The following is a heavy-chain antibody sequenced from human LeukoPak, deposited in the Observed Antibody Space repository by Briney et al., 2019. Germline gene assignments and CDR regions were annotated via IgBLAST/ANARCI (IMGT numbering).Heavy chain of an antibody. CDR2: TYYRSKWYN. J-gene: IGHJ3*02. Sequence: SQTLSLTCAISGDSVSSNSAVWNWIRQSPSRGLEWLGRTYYRSKWYNDYAVSVKSRITIKPDTSKNQFSLQLNSATPEDTAVYYCARLGLGGAFDIWGQGTMVTVST. CDR1: GDSVSSNSAV. D-gene: IGHD2-15*01. V-gene: IGHV6-1*01. CDR3: ARLGLGGAFDI.